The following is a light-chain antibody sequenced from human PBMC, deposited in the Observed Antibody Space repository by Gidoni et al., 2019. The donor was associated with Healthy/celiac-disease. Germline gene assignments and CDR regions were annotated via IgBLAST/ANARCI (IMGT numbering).Light chain of an antibody. V-gene: IGLV3-21*04. CDR1: NIGSKS. CDR2: YDS. CDR3: QVWDSSSDLYV. Sequence: SYVLPQPPSVSVAPGKTARITCGGNNIGSKSVHWYQQKPGQAPGLVIYYDSDRPSGIPERFSGSNSGNTATLTISRVEAGDEADYYCQVWDSSSDLYVFGTGTKVTVL. J-gene: IGLJ1*01.